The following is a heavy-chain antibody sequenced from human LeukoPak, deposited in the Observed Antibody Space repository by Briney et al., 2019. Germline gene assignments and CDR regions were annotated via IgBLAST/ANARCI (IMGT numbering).Heavy chain of an antibody. J-gene: IGHJ6*03. CDR2: INPYSGGT. CDR3: ARGSSTRVYYYYYMDV. Sequence: GASVKVSCKASGYTFTGYYMHWVRQAPGQGLEWMGWINPYSGGTNYEQKFQGRVTMTRDTSISTAYMEVSRVRSDDTAMYYCARGSSTRVYYYYYMDVWGKGTTVTVSS. V-gene: IGHV1-2*02. CDR1: GYTFTGYY. D-gene: IGHD6-6*01.